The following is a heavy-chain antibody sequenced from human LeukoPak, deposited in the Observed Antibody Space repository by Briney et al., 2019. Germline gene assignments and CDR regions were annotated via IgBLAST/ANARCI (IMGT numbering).Heavy chain of an antibody. D-gene: IGHD5-18*01. CDR1: GFTFSSYA. CDR2: ITASGGNT. J-gene: IGHJ4*02. V-gene: IGHV3-23*01. CDR3: AKGNGYSYGRYYFDY. Sequence: GGSLRLSCAASGFTFSSYAMGWVRQAPGKGLEWVSAITASGGNTYYADSVKGRFTISRHNSKNNLYLQVNSLRAEDTAVYYCAKGNGYSYGRYYFDYWGQGTLVTVSS.